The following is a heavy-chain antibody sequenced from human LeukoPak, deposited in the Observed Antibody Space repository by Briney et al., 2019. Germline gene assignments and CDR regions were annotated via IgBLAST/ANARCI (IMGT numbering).Heavy chain of an antibody. CDR1: GFTFSSYG. CDR3: ARNYDSSGYGDY. V-gene: IGHV3-30*03. Sequence: GGSLRLSCVASGFTFSSYGMHWVRQAPGKGLEWVAVISYDGSNKYYADSVKGRFTISRDNSKNTLYLQMNSLRAEDTAVYYCARNYDSSGYGDYWGQGTLVTVSS. D-gene: IGHD3-22*01. J-gene: IGHJ4*02. CDR2: ISYDGSNK.